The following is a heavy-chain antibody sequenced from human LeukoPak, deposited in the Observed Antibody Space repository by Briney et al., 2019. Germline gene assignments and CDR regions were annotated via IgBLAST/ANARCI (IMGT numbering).Heavy chain of an antibody. CDR2: INWNGGST. V-gene: IGHV3-20*04. CDR1: GFTFDDYG. Sequence: GGSLRLSCAASGFTFDDYGMSWVRQAPGKGLEWVSGINWNGGSTGYADSVKGRFTISRDNSKNTLYLQMNSLRAEDTAVYYCIPLDTAMVDYWGQGTLVTVSS. CDR3: IPLDTAMVDY. D-gene: IGHD5-18*01. J-gene: IGHJ4*02.